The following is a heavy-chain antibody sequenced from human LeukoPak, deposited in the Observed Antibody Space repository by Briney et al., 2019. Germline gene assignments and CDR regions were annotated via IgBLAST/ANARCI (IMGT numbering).Heavy chain of an antibody. D-gene: IGHD3-3*01. CDR3: AREASYYDFWSGYQNAFDI. J-gene: IGHJ3*02. CDR1: GFTFSSYW. V-gene: IGHV3-7*01. CDR2: IKQDGSEK. Sequence: GGSLRLSCAASGFTFSSYWMSWVRQAPGKGLEWVANIKQDGSEKYYVDSVKGRFTISRDNAKNSLYLQMNSLRAEDTAVYYRAREASYYDFWSGYQNAFDIWGQGTMVTVSS.